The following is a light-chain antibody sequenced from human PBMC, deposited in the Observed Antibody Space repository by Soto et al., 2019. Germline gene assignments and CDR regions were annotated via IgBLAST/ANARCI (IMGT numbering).Light chain of an antibody. Sequence: QSALTQPASVSGSPGQSITISCTGTSSDVGGYNYVSWYQQHPGKAPKLILYDVSNRPSGVSNHFSGSKSGNTASLTISGLQAEDESDYYCGSYTSSSTLVLGGGTKLTVL. V-gene: IGLV2-14*01. CDR1: SSDVGGYNY. CDR3: GSYTSSSTLV. J-gene: IGLJ3*02. CDR2: DVS.